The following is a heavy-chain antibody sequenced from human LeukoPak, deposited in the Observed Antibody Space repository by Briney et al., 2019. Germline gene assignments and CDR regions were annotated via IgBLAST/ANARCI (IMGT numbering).Heavy chain of an antibody. J-gene: IGHJ3*02. CDR2: IRYDGSNK. D-gene: IGHD2-2*02. Sequence: GGSLRLSCAASGFTFSSYGMHWVRQAPGKGLEGVAFIRYDGSNKYYADSVKGRFTISRDNSKNTLYLQMNSLRAEDTAVYYCAGEENTQDAFDIWGQGTMVTVSS. V-gene: IGHV3-30*02. CDR1: GFTFSSYG. CDR3: AGEENTQDAFDI.